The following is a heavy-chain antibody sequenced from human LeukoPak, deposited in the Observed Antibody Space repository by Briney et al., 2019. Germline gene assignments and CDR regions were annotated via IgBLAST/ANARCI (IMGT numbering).Heavy chain of an antibody. J-gene: IGHJ4*02. CDR1: GGSISSSSYY. Sequence: SETLSLTCTVSGGSISSSSYYWGWIRQPPGKGLEWIGSIYYSGSTYYNPSLKSRVTISVDASKNQFSLKLSSVTAADTAVYYCARGTGYDYWGQGTLVTVSS. D-gene: IGHD3/OR15-3a*01. V-gene: IGHV4-39*01. CDR3: ARGTGYDY. CDR2: IYYSGST.